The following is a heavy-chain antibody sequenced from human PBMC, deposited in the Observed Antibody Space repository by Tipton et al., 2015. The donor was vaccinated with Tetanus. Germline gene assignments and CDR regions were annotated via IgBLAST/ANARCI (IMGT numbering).Heavy chain of an antibody. CDR3: ARENYYDSSGYRQNNWFDP. Sequence: QLVQSGAEVKKPGASVKVSCKASGYTFTGYYMHWVRQAPGQGLEWMGWINPNSGGTNYAQKFQGRVTMTRDTSISTAYMELSRLRSDDTAVYYCARENYYDSSGYRQNNWFDPWGQGTLVTVSS. J-gene: IGHJ5*02. D-gene: IGHD3-22*01. CDR1: GYTFTGYY. V-gene: IGHV1-2*02. CDR2: INPNSGGT.